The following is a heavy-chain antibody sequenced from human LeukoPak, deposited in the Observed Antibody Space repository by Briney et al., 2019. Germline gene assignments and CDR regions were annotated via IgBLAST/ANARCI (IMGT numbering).Heavy chain of an antibody. CDR2: INSDGSST. V-gene: IGHV3-74*01. Sequence: PGGSLRLSCAASGFTFSSYWMHWVRHAPGKGLVWVSRINSDGSSTSYADSVKGRFTISRDNAKNTLYLQMNSLRAEDTAVYYCARGGPSQAIVVVVAAGPYNWFDPWGQGTLVTVSS. CDR1: GFTFSSYW. CDR3: ARGGPSQAIVVVVAAGPYNWFDP. D-gene: IGHD2-15*01. J-gene: IGHJ5*02.